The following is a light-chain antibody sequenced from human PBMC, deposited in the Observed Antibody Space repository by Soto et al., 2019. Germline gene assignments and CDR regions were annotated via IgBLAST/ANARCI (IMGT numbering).Light chain of an antibody. CDR2: GAS. CDR3: QQYGSSPRT. V-gene: IGKV3-20*01. CDR1: QSVSNNY. Sequence: EIVLTQSPGPLSLSPGERATLYCRASQSVSNNYLAWYQQKPGQAPRLLIYGASSRATGIPERFSGSGSVTDFPLTISRLEPEDFAVYFCQQYGSSPRTFGQGTKVDIK. J-gene: IGKJ1*01.